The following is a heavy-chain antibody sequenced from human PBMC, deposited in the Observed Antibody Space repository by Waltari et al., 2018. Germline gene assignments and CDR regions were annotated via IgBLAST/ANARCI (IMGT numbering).Heavy chain of an antibody. Sequence: QVQLQQWGAGLLTPSETLSLTCAVYGGSFSGYYWSWIRQSPGKGLEWIGEINHSGRTNYNPSLKSRVTISVDTSKNQFSLKVSSVTAADTAVYYCARQFSSGWYSEYWGQGTLVTVSS. J-gene: IGHJ4*02. V-gene: IGHV4-34*01. CDR2: INHSGRT. CDR1: GGSFSGYY. CDR3: ARQFSSGWYSEY. D-gene: IGHD6-19*01.